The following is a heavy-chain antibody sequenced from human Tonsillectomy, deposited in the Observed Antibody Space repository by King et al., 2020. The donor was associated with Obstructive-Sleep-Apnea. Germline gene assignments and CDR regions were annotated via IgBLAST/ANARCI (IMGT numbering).Heavy chain of an antibody. V-gene: IGHV3-23*04. CDR2: ISGSGGST. CDR1: GFTFGNYA. CDR3: AKIISTSCYGAVDY. J-gene: IGHJ4*02. D-gene: IGHD2-2*01. Sequence: VQLVESGGGLVQPGGSLRLSCAASGFTFGNYAMSWVRQAPGKGLEWVSAISGSGGSTYYADSVKSRFTISRDNSKNTLYLQMNSLRAEDTAVYYCAKIISTSCYGAVDYWGQGTLVTVSS.